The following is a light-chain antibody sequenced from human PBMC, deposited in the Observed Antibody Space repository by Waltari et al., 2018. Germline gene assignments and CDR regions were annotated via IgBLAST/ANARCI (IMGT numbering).Light chain of an antibody. J-gene: IGLJ2*01. CDR1: NRDVGGYNY. V-gene: IGLV2-14*03. Sequence: QSTLTQPASVSGSPGQSITIPCTGTNRDVGGYNYVSWYQQLPGKAPKLMIYDVNKWPSGVSNRFSGSKSGNTASLTISGLQAEDEADYYCSSYTNRDTHVIFGGGTKLTVL. CDR3: SSYTNRDTHVI. CDR2: DVN.